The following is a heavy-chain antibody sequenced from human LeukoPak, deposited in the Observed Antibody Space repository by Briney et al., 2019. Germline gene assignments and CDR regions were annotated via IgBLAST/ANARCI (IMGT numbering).Heavy chain of an antibody. D-gene: IGHD2-15*01. Sequence: GGSLRLSCAASGFIFYNYAMHWVRQAPGKGLEWVSAISSGGGATFYQDSVKGRFTISRDSSENTLYLQMNTLRADDTAVYYCARQLGYCSDGTCYFDFWGQGTLVTVYS. CDR1: GFIFYNYA. J-gene: IGHJ4*02. CDR3: ARQLGYCSDGTCYFDF. CDR2: ISSGGGAT. V-gene: IGHV3-23*01.